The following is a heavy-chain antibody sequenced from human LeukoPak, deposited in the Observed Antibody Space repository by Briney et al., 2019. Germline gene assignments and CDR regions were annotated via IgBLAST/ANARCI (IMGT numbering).Heavy chain of an antibody. V-gene: IGHV3-30*02. J-gene: IGHJ3*02. Sequence: PGGSLRLSCAVSGFTFTYFGIHWVRQAPGKGLEWVAFIRYDGSDKNYADSVKGRFTISRDNSKNTLYLQMNSLGGDDTAVYYCAKETGDHFEAFDIWGQGTMVTVSS. CDR2: IRYDGSDK. CDR1: GFTFTYFG. D-gene: IGHD7-27*01. CDR3: AKETGDHFEAFDI.